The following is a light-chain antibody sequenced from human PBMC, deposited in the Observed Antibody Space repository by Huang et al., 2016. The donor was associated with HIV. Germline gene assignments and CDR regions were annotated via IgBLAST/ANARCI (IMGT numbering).Light chain of an antibody. J-gene: IGKJ4*01. Sequence: DIVMTQSPDSLAVSLGERATINCKSRRGVLYSSNNKNYLAWYQQKPGQPPKLLIYWASTRESVVPDRFSGSGSGTDFTLTISSLQAEDVAVYYCQQYYSTLTFGGGTKVEIK. CDR3: QQYYSTLT. CDR1: RGVLYSSNNKNY. CDR2: WAS. V-gene: IGKV4-1*01.